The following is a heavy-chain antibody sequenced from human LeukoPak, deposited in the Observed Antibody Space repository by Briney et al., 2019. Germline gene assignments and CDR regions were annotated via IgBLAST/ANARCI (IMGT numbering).Heavy chain of an antibody. Sequence: TTSETLSLTCAVYGGSFSGYHWSWIRQSPGKGLEWIGEINHSVSNSGGTNYNPSLKSRVTISLDTSKNQFSLKLTSVTAADTAMYYCARRYSDYYDWGHGNLVTVSS. V-gene: IGHV4-34*01. J-gene: IGHJ4*01. CDR1: GGSFSGYH. CDR2: INHSVSNSGGT. CDR3: ARRYSDYYD. D-gene: IGHD3-16*01.